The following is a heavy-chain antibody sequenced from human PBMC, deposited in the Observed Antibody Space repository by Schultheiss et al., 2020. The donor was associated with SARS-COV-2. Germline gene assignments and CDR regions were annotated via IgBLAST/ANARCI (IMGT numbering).Heavy chain of an antibody. CDR1: GGSISSSSYY. V-gene: IGHV4-39*01. D-gene: IGHD1-7*01. Sequence: SETLSLTCTVSGGSISSSSYYWGWIRQPPGKGLEWIGSIYYSGSTYYNPSLKSRVTISVDTSKNQFSLKLSSVTAADTAVYYCARRAGTTPHYFDYWGQGTLVTVSS. CDR2: IYYSGST. CDR3: ARRAGTTPHYFDY. J-gene: IGHJ4*02.